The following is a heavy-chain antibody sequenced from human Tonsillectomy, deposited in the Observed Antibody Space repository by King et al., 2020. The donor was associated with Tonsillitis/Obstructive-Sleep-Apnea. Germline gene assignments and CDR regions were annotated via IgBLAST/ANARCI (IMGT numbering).Heavy chain of an antibody. V-gene: IGHV3-23*04. J-gene: IGHJ3*02. CDR1: GFTFSSYT. Sequence: VQLVESGGGLVQPGGSLRLSCAASGFTFSSYTMSWVRQAPGKGLEWVSGITGSGFSTYYADSMKGRFTISRDNSKNTRHLHKNSLRAKDTAVYYCAKGHGDDDAFDIWGQGTMVTVSS. CDR2: ITGSGFST. CDR3: AKGHGDDDAFDI. D-gene: IGHD4-17*01.